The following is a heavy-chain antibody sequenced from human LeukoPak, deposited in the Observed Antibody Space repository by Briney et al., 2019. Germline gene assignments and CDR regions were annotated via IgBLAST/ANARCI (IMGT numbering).Heavy chain of an antibody. J-gene: IGHJ6*02. CDR2: ISGSGGST. V-gene: IGHV3-23*01. Sequence: GGSLRLSCAASGFTFSRYAMSWVRQAPGKGLEWVSAISGSGGSTYYADSVKGRFTISRDNSKNTLYLQMNSLRAEDTAVYYCAKGPDYYDSSGYYWRDYYGMDVWGQGTTVTVSS. CDR1: GFTFSRYA. D-gene: IGHD3-22*01. CDR3: AKGPDYYDSSGYYWRDYYGMDV.